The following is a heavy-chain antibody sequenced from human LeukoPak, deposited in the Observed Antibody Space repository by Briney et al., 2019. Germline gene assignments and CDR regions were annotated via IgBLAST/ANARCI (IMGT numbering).Heavy chain of an antibody. D-gene: IGHD3-10*01. J-gene: IGHJ4*02. V-gene: IGHV3-23*01. CDR3: VRGRHSGSFLVDY. CDR1: GFTFINYA. CDR2: ISGPGGST. Sequence: PGGSLRLSCAASGFTFINYAMSWVRQAPGKGLEWVSGISGPGGSTYYVDSVKGRFTISRDNSKDSVFLQMNSLRTEDTAFYFCVRGRHSGSFLVDYWGRGTLVTVSS.